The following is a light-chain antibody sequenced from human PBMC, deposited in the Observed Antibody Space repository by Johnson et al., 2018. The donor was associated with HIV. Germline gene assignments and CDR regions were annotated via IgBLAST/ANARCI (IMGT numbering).Light chain of an antibody. J-gene: IGLJ1*01. Sequence: QSVLTQPPSVSAAPGQKVTISCSGSSSNIGRNYVSWYQQLPGTAPKLLIFDNNKRPSGIPDRFSASKSGTSATLGITGLQTGDEAGYYCGTWDSRLSAYVFGTGTKVTVL. CDR2: DNN. CDR1: SSNIGRNY. CDR3: GTWDSRLSAYV. V-gene: IGLV1-51*01.